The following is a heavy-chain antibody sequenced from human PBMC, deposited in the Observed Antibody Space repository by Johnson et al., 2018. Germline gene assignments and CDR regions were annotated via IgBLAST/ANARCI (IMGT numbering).Heavy chain of an antibody. D-gene: IGHD2-15*01. CDR1: GYTFTNHD. CDR2: MNPNSGNT. CDR3: VRIYCSGGRCGDAFDI. J-gene: IGHJ3*02. Sequence: QVQLVESGAEVKKPGASVKVSCKASGYTFTNHDINWVRQATGQGLEWMGWMNPNSGNTGYAQEFPGRVTVTRDTSTSTVYMELSSLTSEDTAVYYCVRIYCSGGRCGDAFDIWGQGTVVTVSS. V-gene: IGHV1-8*01.